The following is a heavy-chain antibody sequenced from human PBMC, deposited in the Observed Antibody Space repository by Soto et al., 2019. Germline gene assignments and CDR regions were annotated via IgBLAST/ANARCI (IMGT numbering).Heavy chain of an antibody. J-gene: IGHJ3*02. CDR3: AMATSLPSNDALDI. D-gene: IGHD2-2*01. CDR2: IYPGDSDT. CDR1: GYSFTSYW. Sequence: LKISCKGSGYSFTSYWIGWVRQMPGKGLEWMGIIYPGDSDTRYSPSFQGQVTISADKSISTAYLQWSSLKAADTAMYYCAMATSLPSNDALDIRGQGTMVTVS. V-gene: IGHV5-51*01.